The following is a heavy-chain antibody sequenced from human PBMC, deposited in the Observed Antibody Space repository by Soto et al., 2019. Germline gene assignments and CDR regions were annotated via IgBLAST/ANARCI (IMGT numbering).Heavy chain of an antibody. J-gene: IGHJ3*02. V-gene: IGHV4-59*08. D-gene: IGHD2-15*01. Sequence: QVQLQESGPGLVKPSETLSLTCTVSGGSISSYYWSWIRQPPGKGLEWIGYIYYSGSTNYNPSLKSRVTISVDTSNNQFSLKLSSVTAADTAVYYCARHEGGYCSGGSCYSGDAFDIWGQGTMVTVSS. CDR2: IYYSGST. CDR1: GGSISSYY. CDR3: ARHEGGYCSGGSCYSGDAFDI.